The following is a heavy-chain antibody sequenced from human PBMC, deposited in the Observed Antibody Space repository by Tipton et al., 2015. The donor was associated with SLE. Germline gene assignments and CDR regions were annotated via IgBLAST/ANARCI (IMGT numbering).Heavy chain of an antibody. J-gene: IGHJ1*01. D-gene: IGHD2-15*01. CDR2: IYTSGTT. CDR1: GYSITSGSYY. V-gene: IGHV4-61*09. CDR3: ARRGYTTSIFQH. Sequence: TLSLTCAVSGYSITSGSYYWTWIRQPAGKGLEWIGHIYTSGTTYYNPSLKSRVTISVDTSENQFSLKLSSVTAADAAVYYCARRGYTTSIFQHWGQGSPVIVSS.